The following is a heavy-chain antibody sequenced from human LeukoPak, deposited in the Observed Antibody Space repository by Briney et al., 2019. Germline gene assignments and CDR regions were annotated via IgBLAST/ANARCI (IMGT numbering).Heavy chain of an antibody. Sequence: ASVKVSCKASGYTFTSYAISWVRQAPGQGLEWMGRISAYNGNTNYAQELQGRLTMTTDTSTSTAYMELRSLISDDAAVYYCARSRGYCGGGSCYFDYWGQGTLVTVSS. CDR1: GYTFTSYA. J-gene: IGHJ4*02. V-gene: IGHV1-18*01. CDR2: ISAYNGNT. D-gene: IGHD2-15*01. CDR3: ARSRGYCGGGSCYFDY.